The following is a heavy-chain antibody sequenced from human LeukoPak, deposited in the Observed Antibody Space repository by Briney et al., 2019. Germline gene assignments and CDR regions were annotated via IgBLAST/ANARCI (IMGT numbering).Heavy chain of an antibody. Sequence: PSQTLSLTCTVSGGSISSGTYYWSWIRQPPGKGLEWIGYIYYSGSTNYNPSLKSRVTISVDTSKNQFSLKLSSVTAADTAVYYCASRGHYYDSSGYYYKYFQHWGQGTLVTVSS. V-gene: IGHV4-61*01. CDR1: GGSISSGTYY. J-gene: IGHJ1*01. CDR2: IYYSGST. CDR3: ASRGHYYDSSGYYYKYFQH. D-gene: IGHD3-22*01.